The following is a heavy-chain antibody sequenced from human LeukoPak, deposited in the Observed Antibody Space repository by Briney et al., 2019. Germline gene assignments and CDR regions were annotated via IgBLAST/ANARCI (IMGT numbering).Heavy chain of an antibody. CDR2: IRSKTYGGTT. CDR3: TTDQGDGYNYYFDY. V-gene: IGHV3-49*03. J-gene: IGHJ4*02. CDR1: GFTFGDDA. Sequence: GGSLRLSCTASGFTFGDDAMSWFRQAPGKGLEWVGFIRSKTYGGTTEYAASVKGRFSISRDDSKSIAYLQMNSLKTEDTAVYYCTTDQGDGYNYYFDYWGQGTLVTVSS. D-gene: IGHD5-24*01.